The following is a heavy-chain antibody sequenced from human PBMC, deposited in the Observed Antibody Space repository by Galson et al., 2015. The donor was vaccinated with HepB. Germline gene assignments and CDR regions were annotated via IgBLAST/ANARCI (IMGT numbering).Heavy chain of an antibody. V-gene: IGHV3-74*01. J-gene: IGHJ4*02. D-gene: IGHD1-7*01. Sequence: SLRLSCAASGFTFSSYWMHWVRQAPGKGLVWVSRINSDGSSTSYADSVKGRFTISRDNAKNTLYLQMNSLRAEDTAVYYCARSWNYGALFDYWGQGTLVTVSS. CDR2: INSDGSST. CDR3: ARSWNYGALFDY. CDR1: GFTFSSYW.